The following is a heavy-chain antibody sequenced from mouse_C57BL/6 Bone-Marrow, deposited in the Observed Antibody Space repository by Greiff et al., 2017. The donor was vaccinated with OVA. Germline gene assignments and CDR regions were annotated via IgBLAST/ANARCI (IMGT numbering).Heavy chain of an antibody. CDR3: ARHEGGTVTTREGHYFDY. J-gene: IGHJ2*01. V-gene: IGHV1-62-2*01. Sequence: VQLQQSGAELVKPGASVKLSCKASGYTFTEYTIHWVKQRSGQGLEWIGWFYPGSGSIKYNEKFKDKATLTADKSSSTVYMELSRLTSEDSAVYFCARHEGGTVTTREGHYFDYWGQGTTLTVSS. CDR1: GYTFTEYT. CDR2: FYPGSGSI. D-gene: IGHD2-2*01.